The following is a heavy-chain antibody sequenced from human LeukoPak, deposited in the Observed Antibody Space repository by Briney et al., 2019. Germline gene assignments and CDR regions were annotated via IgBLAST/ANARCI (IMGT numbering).Heavy chain of an antibody. CDR1: AYSISSGYY. CDR3: ARQTGSGLFILP. CDR2: IYHSGST. D-gene: IGHD3/OR15-3a*01. Sequence: PSETLSLTCTVSAYSISSGYYWGWIRQPPGKGLEWIGTIYHSGSTNYNASLKSRVTISIDTSKNQISLRLTSVTATDTAVYYCARQTGSGLFILPGGQGTLVTVSS. J-gene: IGHJ4*02. V-gene: IGHV4-38-2*02.